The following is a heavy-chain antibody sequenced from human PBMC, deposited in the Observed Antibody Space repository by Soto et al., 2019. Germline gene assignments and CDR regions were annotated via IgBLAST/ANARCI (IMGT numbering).Heavy chain of an antibody. Sequence: SETLSLTCAVYGGSFSGYYWSWIRQPPGKGLEWIGKINHSGSTNYNPSLKSRVTISVDTSKNQFSLKLSSVTAADTAVYYCARDQGSSSWAPFDYWGQGTLVTVSS. CDR2: INHSGST. CDR3: ARDQGSSSWAPFDY. V-gene: IGHV4-34*01. CDR1: GGSFSGYY. J-gene: IGHJ4*02. D-gene: IGHD6-13*01.